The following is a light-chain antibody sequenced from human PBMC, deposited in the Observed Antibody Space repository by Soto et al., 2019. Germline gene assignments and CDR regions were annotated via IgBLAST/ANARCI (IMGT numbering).Light chain of an antibody. CDR2: VNSDGSH. Sequence: QPVLTQSPSASASLGASVKLTCTLSSGHSRYAIAWHQQQPEKGPRYLMKVNSDGSHNKGDGIPDRFSGSSSGAERYLTISSLQSEDEADYYCQTWGAGSWVFGGGTKVTVL. J-gene: IGLJ3*02. CDR1: SGHSRYA. V-gene: IGLV4-69*01. CDR3: QTWGAGSWV.